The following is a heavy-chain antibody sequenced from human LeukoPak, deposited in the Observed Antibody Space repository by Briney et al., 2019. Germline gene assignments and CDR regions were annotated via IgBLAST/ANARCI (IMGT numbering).Heavy chain of an antibody. CDR3: ASWGAVAGTGLDS. V-gene: IGHV1-3*01. J-gene: IGHJ6*02. D-gene: IGHD6-19*01. CDR2: INAANGNT. Sequence: ASVKVSCKASGYTFSSYAMHWVRQAPGQRLEWMGWINAANGNTKYSQKFQGRVTITRDTSASTAYMELSSLRSEDTAVYYCASWGAVAGTGLDSWGQGTTVTVSS. CDR1: GYTFSSYA.